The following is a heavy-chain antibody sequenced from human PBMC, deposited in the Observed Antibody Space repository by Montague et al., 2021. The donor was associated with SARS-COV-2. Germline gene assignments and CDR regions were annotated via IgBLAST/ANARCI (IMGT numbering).Heavy chain of an antibody. J-gene: IGHJ5*01. V-gene: IGHV4-34*01. Sequence: SETLSLTCAVSGGSFTGYYWTWIRQPPGKGLEWIGEINHSGGTKYNPALKSRFSISVDTSKNQFSLKLTSVTAADTAMFYCARGSHQNNIRSFCASYCFDSWGQGTMVTVSS. D-gene: IGHD1-26*01. CDR3: ARGSHQNNIRSFCASYCFDS. CDR2: INHSGGT. CDR1: GGSFTGYY.